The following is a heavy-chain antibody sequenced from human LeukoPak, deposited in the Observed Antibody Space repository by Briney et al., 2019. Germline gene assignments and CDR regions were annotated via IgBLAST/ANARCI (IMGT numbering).Heavy chain of an antibody. D-gene: IGHD3/OR15-3a*01. CDR3: ARERGTYRDAFDT. CDR1: GFTFTSFE. J-gene: IGHJ3*02. CDR2: ISSSGSTT. V-gene: IGHV3-48*03. Sequence: PGGSLRLSCAASGFTFTSFEINWDRQAPGKGLEWVSYISSSGSTTYYADSVKGRFTISRDNAKNSLFLQMNSLRAEDSAVYYCARERGTYRDAFDTWGQGTTVTVSS.